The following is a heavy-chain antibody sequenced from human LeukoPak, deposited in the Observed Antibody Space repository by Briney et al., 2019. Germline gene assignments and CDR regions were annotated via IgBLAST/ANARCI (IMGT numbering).Heavy chain of an antibody. CDR3: ARSGYCSSTSCRNYFDY. CDR2: ISYDGSNK. Sequence: PGRSLRLSCAASGFTFSSYAMHWVRQAPGKGLEWVAVISYDGSNKYYADSVKGRFTISRDNSKNTLYLQMNSLRAEDTAVYYCARSGYCSSTSCRNYFDYWGQGTLVTVSS. D-gene: IGHD2-2*01. J-gene: IGHJ4*02. V-gene: IGHV3-30*04. CDR1: GFTFSSYA.